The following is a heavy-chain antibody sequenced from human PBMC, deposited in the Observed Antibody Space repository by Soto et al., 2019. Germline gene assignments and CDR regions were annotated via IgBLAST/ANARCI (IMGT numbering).Heavy chain of an antibody. CDR3: ARGFDVVVAPTPFASDI. J-gene: IGHJ6*04. CDR1: GYSISSGYY. CDR2: IYHIGST. Sequence: SETLSLTCAVSGYSISSGYYWGWIRQPPGKGLEWIGSIYHIGSTYYNPSLKSRVTISVDTSKNQFSLKLSSVTAADTAVYYCARGFDVVVAPTPFASDIWGNGNIVTVSS. D-gene: IGHD2-15*01. V-gene: IGHV4-38-2*01.